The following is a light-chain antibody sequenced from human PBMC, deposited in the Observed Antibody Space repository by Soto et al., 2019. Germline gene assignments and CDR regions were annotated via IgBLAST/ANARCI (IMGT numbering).Light chain of an antibody. CDR2: GGS. J-gene: IGKJ1*01. Sequence: EIVLTQSPGTLSLSPGEGATLSRRASQSVSSNYLGWYQKKPGQPPRLLIYGGSSRATGIPDRFSGGGSGTDFTLTIIRLEPEDFAVYYCHQYGSSLRTFGQGTKVDIK. CDR1: QSVSSNY. CDR3: HQYGSSLRT. V-gene: IGKV3-20*01.